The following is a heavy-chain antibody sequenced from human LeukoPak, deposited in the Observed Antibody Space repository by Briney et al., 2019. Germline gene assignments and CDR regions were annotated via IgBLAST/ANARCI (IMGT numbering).Heavy chain of an antibody. J-gene: IGHJ4*02. CDR1: GFTFSDHW. D-gene: IGHD6-13*01. Sequence: GGSLRLSCAASGFTFSDHWMSWVRQAPGKGLEWVANIKQDGSAKFYVDSVEGRFTISRDNAKNSLYLQMNSLRAEDTAVYYCARDRCWSFPHPDYWGQGTLVTVSS. V-gene: IGHV3-7*01. CDR3: ARDRCWSFPHPDY. CDR2: IKQDGSAK.